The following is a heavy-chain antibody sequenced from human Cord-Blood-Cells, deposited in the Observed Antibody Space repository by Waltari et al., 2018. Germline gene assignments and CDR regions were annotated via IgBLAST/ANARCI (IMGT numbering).Heavy chain of an antibody. CDR2: IYHSGST. J-gene: IGHJ4*02. D-gene: IGHD6-13*01. CDR1: GYSISSGYY. V-gene: IGHV4-38-2*02. CDR3: ARDGVYSSSWTPFDY. Sequence: QVQLQESGPGLVKPSETLSLTCAVSGYSISSGYYWGWIRQPPGKGLEWIGIIYHSGSTYYNPSLKSRVTISVDTSKNQFSLKLSSVTAADTAVYYCARDGVYSSSWTPFDYWGQGTLVTVSS.